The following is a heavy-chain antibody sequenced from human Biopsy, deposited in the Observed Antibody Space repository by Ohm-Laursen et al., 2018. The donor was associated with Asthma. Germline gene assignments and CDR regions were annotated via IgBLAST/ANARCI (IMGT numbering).Heavy chain of an antibody. CDR1: GYILTSHA. CDR2: INTNTGNP. V-gene: IGHV7-4-1*02. D-gene: IGHD2-15*01. CDR3: ARGLLGMDV. Sequence: ASVKVSCKASGYILTSHAMNWVRQAPGQGLEWMGRINTNTGNPTYAQGFTGRFVFSLDTSVSTAYLQISSLKADDTAVYYCARGLLGMDVWGQGTTATVSS. J-gene: IGHJ6*02.